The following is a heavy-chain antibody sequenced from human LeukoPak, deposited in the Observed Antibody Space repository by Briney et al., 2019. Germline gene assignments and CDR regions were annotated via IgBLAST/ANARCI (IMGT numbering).Heavy chain of an antibody. V-gene: IGHV3-23*01. CDR1: GFNFSSYS. CDR3: AKSRGNSYYDALDI. CDR2: ISGSGCST. Sequence: GGSLRLSCAVSGFNFSSYSMSWVRQAPGKGLEWVSAISGSGCSTYYADSVKGRFAISRDNSKNTLYLQMNSLRAEDTAVYYCAKSRGNSYYDALDIWGQGTMVTVSS. D-gene: IGHD4-23*01. J-gene: IGHJ3*02.